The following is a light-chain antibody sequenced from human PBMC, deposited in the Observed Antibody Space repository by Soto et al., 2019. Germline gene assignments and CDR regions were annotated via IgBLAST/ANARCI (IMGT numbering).Light chain of an antibody. J-gene: IGKJ4*01. CDR3: QQRSNWPPLT. CDR1: QSVNIN. Sequence: EIVMTQSPATLSVSPGERATLSCRASQSVNINLAWYQQTPGQAPRLLIYGASSRASGIPARFSVSGSVTDFTLTISSLEPEDFAVYYCQQRSNWPPLTFGGGTKVDIK. CDR2: GAS. V-gene: IGKV3-11*01.